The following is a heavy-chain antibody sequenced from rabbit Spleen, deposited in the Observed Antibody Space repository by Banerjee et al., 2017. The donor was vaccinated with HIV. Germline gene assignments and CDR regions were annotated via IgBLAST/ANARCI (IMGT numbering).Heavy chain of an antibody. D-gene: IGHD8-1*01. J-gene: IGHJ6*01. V-gene: IGHV1S45*01. CDR2: IDPVFGIT. Sequence: QEQLVESGGGLVQPEGSLTLTCTASGFSFSNNYYMCWVRQAPGKGLEWIGYIDPVFGITYYASWVNGRFSISRENAQNTVFLQMTSLTAADTATYFCARDGAGGSYFALWGQGTLVTVS. CDR1: GFSFSNNYY. CDR3: ARDGAGGSYFAL.